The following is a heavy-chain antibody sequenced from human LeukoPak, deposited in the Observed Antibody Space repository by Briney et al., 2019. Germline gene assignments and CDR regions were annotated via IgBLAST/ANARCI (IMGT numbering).Heavy chain of an antibody. D-gene: IGHD6-19*01. J-gene: IGHJ5*02. Sequence: ASVKISCKACGYTFAGYYMHWVRQVPGQGLEWMGWINPNSGGTNYAQKFQGRVTMTRDTSISTAYMELSRLRSDDTAVYYCARPSASIAVAGRGSNWFDPWGQGTLVTVSS. CDR1: GYTFAGYY. CDR2: INPNSGGT. V-gene: IGHV1-2*02. CDR3: ARPSASIAVAGRGSNWFDP.